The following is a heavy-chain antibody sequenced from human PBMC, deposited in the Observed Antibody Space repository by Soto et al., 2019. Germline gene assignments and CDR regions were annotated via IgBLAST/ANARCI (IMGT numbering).Heavy chain of an antibody. V-gene: IGHV3-33*01. CDR3: ARDYVMGEWLRFSWDY. D-gene: IGHD5-12*01. J-gene: IGHJ4*02. CDR1: GFTFSSYG. CDR2: IWYDGSNK. Sequence: GGSLRLSCAASGFTFSSYGMHWVRQAPGKGLEWVAVIWYDGSNKYYADSVKGRFTISRDNSKNTLYLQMNSLRAEDTAVYYCARDYVMGEWLRFSWDYWGQGTLVTVSS.